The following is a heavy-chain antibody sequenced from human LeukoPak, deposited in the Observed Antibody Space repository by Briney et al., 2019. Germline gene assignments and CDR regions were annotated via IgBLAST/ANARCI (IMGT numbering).Heavy chain of an antibody. D-gene: IGHD2-21*02. CDR2: IYYSGST. CDR3: ARGSRSYQGDSKGAFDY. J-gene: IGHJ4*02. CDR1: GGSISSYY. Sequence: SETLSLTCTVSGGSISSYYWSWIRQPPGKGLERSGYIYYSGSTNYNPSLKSRVTISVDTSKNQFSLKLSSVTAADTAVYYCARGSRSYQGDSKGAFDYWGQGTLVTVSS. V-gene: IGHV4-59*01.